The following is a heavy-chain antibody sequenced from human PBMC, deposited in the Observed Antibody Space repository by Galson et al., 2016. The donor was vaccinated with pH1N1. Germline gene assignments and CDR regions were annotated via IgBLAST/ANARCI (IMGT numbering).Heavy chain of an antibody. CDR3: VCLKGGTLDI. Sequence: SVKVSCKASGNMFSVYYIHWARQAPGQGLEWMGIIDPGSGGTNYMEKFQGRVTLTRDTSTHTVYLDRTILTAEETGMDYWVCLKGGTLDIWGQGTKVIVSS. CDR2: IDPGSGGT. V-gene: IGHV1-46*01. CDR1: GNMFSVYY. D-gene: IGHD3-16*01. J-gene: IGHJ3*02.